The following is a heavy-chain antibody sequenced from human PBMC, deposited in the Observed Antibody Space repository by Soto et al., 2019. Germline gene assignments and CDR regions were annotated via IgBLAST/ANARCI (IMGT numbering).Heavy chain of an antibody. Sequence: ASVKVSCKASGYTFTSYYMHWVRQAPGQGLEWIGIINPSGGSTSYAQKFQGRVTMTRDTSTSTVYMELSSLRSEDTAVYYFARDLSSSSWYSPYYYYYMDVWGKGTTVTVSS. CDR3: ARDLSSSSWYSPYYYYYMDV. D-gene: IGHD6-13*01. CDR1: GYTFTSYY. V-gene: IGHV1-46*03. CDR2: INPSGGST. J-gene: IGHJ6*03.